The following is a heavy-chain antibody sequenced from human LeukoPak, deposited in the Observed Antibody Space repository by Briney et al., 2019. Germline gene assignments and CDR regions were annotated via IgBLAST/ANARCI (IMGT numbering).Heavy chain of an antibody. CDR1: GYTFTRHY. V-gene: IGHV1-46*01. CDR2: ISPGGGNT. Sequence: ASVKVSCKASGYTFTRHYIHWVRQAPGQGLEWMGLISPGGGNTSYAQKFQGRVIMTGDTSTGTVYMELSSLRSEDTALYYCARDEVAGVYYFDYWGQGTLVTVSS. D-gene: IGHD6-13*01. CDR3: ARDEVAGVYYFDY. J-gene: IGHJ4*02.